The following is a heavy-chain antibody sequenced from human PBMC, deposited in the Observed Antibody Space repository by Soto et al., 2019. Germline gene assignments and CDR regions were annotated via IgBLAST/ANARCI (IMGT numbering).Heavy chain of an antibody. D-gene: IGHD3-3*01. CDR1: GGSFSGYY. Sequence: PSETLSRTCAVYGGSFSGYYWTWIRQPPGTGLEWIGEINPGGSTYYNPSLKSRVTISVDTSKNQFSLKLTSVTAADTAVYYCARPPQYYDFWSGYFDAFDIWGQGTMVTVSS. CDR3: ARPPQYYDFWSGYFDAFDI. V-gene: IGHV4-34*01. CDR2: INPGGST. J-gene: IGHJ3*02.